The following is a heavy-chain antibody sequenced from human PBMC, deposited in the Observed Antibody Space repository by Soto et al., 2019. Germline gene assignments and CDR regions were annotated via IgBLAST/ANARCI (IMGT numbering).Heavy chain of an antibody. V-gene: IGHV4-31*03. J-gene: IGHJ4*02. CDR1: GVSISSGGYY. Sequence: SETLSLTCTVSGVSISSGGYYWSRLRQGPGKGREGIGYIDGSGSTYDNPALNSRVTISVDTSNTQFSPKLTSVPAADTAVYYCATDLPHYYDSSGYHRGYFDYWGQGTLVTVSS. CDR2: IDGSGST. CDR3: ATDLPHYYDSSGYHRGYFDY. D-gene: IGHD3-22*01.